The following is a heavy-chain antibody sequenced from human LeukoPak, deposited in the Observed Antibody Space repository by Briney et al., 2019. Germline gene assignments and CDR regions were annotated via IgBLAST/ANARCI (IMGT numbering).Heavy chain of an antibody. J-gene: IGHJ4*02. Sequence: GGSLRLSCAASGFTVSSNYMSWVRQAPGKGLEWVSVIYSGGSTYYADSVKGRFTISRDNSKNTLYLQMNSLRAEDTAVYYCAIPPIAVAGTVEPARWGQGTLVTVSS. D-gene: IGHD6-19*01. CDR1: GFTVSSNY. V-gene: IGHV3-66*01. CDR2: IYSGGST. CDR3: AIPPIAVAGTVEPAR.